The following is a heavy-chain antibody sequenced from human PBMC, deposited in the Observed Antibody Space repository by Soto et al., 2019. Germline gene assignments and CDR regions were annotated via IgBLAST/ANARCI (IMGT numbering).Heavy chain of an antibody. D-gene: IGHD2-2*01. CDR1: GFTFGPFW. CDR2: INSDGSTI. J-gene: IGHJ6*02. Sequence: GGSLRLSCATSGFTFGPFWMHWVRQAPGKGLVWLSHINSDGSTIVYADSVKGRFTISRDNSKNTLYLQMNSLRAEDTAVYYCARVRNCISTSCYAIRESGMDVWGQGTTVTVSS. V-gene: IGHV3-74*01. CDR3: ARVRNCISTSCYAIRESGMDV.